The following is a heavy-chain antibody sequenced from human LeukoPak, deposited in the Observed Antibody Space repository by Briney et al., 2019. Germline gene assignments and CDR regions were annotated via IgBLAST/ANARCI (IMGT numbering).Heavy chain of an antibody. CDR2: ISSSSSTI. V-gene: IGHV3-48*01. CDR3: ARSLPTYYYDSSGYPRQAYYFDY. Sequence: TGGSLRLSCAASGFTFSSYSMNWVRQAPGKGLEWVSYISSSSSTIYYADSVKGRFTISRDNAKNSLYLQMNSLRAEDTAVYYCARSLPTYYYDSSGYPRQAYYFDYWGQGTLVTVSS. D-gene: IGHD3-22*01. J-gene: IGHJ4*02. CDR1: GFTFSSYS.